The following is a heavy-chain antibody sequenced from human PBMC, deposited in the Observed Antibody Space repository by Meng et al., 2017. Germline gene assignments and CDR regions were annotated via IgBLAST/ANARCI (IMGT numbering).Heavy chain of an antibody. J-gene: IGHJ6*02. CDR1: GFTFSSYS. CDR2: ISSSSSYI. D-gene: IGHD6-13*01. V-gene: IGHV3-21*01. Sequence: GESLKISCAASGFTFSSYSMNWVRQAPGKGLEWVSSISSSSSYIYYADAVKGRFTISRDNAKNSLYLQMNSRRAEDTAVYYCARDQAGIAAAGKKKNYYGMDVWGQGTTVTVSS. CDR3: ARDQAGIAAAGKKKNYYGMDV.